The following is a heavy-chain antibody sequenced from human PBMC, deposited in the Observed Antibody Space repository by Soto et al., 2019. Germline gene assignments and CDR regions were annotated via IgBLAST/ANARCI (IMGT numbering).Heavy chain of an antibody. V-gene: IGHV3-30-3*01. J-gene: IGHJ4*02. CDR2: ISYDGSNK. D-gene: IGHD3-3*01. Sequence: QVQLVESGGGVVQPGRSLRLSCAASGFTFSSYAMHWVRQAPGKGLEWVAVISYDGSNKYYADSVKGRFTISRDNSKNTLYLQMNSLRAEDTAVYYCARDHYDFWSGYYGYWGQGTLVTVSP. CDR3: ARDHYDFWSGYYGY. CDR1: GFTFSSYA.